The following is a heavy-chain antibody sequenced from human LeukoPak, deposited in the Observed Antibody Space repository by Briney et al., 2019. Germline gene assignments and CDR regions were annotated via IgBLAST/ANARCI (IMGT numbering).Heavy chain of an antibody. CDR3: ARGARDITGTTGYFDS. V-gene: IGHV3-7*03. CDR2: IKQDGSEK. J-gene: IGHJ4*02. CDR1: GFTFSSYW. D-gene: IGHD1-14*01. Sequence: PGGSLRLSCAASGFTFSSYWMSWVRQAPGKGLEWVANIKQDGSEKYYVDSVKGRFTISRDNSKNTLYLQMNSLRAEDTAVYYCARGARDITGTTGYFDSWGQGTLVTVSS.